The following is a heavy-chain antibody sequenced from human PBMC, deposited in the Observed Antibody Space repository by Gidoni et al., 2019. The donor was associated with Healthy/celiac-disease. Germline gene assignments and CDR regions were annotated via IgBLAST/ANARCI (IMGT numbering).Heavy chain of an antibody. Sequence: QVQLQQWGAERLKPSETLSLTCAVYGGSFRGSYWGWIRQPPGKGLEWIGEINHSGTTNYNPSLKSRVTISVDTSKNLFSLKLSSVTAADTAVYYCARARIQLWFDAFDTWGQGTMVTVSS. CDR1: GGSFRGSY. J-gene: IGHJ3*02. V-gene: IGHV4-34*01. D-gene: IGHD5-18*01. CDR3: ARARIQLWFDAFDT. CDR2: INHSGTT.